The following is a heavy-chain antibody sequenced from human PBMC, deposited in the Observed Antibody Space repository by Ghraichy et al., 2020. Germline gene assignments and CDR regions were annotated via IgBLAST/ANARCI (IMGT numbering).Heavy chain of an antibody. Sequence: GESLNISCAATGFTLSTYWMSWVRQAPGKGLEWVANIKQDGSEKYYVDSVKGRFTISRDNAKNSLFLQMNSLRAEDTAVYYCARDGWELNPPLTDAFDIWGQGTMVTVSS. CDR2: IKQDGSEK. V-gene: IGHV3-7*01. CDR1: GFTLSTYW. CDR3: ARDGWELNPPLTDAFDI. D-gene: IGHD1-26*01. J-gene: IGHJ3*02.